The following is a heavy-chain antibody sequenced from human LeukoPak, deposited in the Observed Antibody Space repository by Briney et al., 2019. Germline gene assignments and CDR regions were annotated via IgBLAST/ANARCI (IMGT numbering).Heavy chain of an antibody. D-gene: IGHD3-16*02. CDR3: ARDRGDYVWGSYRPHSGIFDY. J-gene: IGHJ4*02. V-gene: IGHV3-30*04. CDR1: GFTFSSYA. Sequence: GGSLRLSCAASGFTFSSYAMHWVRQAPGKGLEWVAVISYDGSNKYYADSVKGRFTISRDNSKNTLYLQMNSLRAEDTAVYYCARDRGDYVWGSYRPHSGIFDYWGQGTLVTVSS. CDR2: ISYDGSNK.